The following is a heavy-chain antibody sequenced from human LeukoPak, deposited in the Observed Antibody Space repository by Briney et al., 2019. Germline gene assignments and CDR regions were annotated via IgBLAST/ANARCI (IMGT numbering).Heavy chain of an antibody. CDR3: ARYSGSRRSYDY. V-gene: IGHV3-74*01. CDR2: INSDGSST. CDR1: GFTFSSYS. Sequence: GGSLRLSCAASGFTFSSYSMNWVRQAPGKGLVWVSRINSDGSSTSYADSVKGRFTISRDNAKNTLYLQMNSLRAEDTAVYYCARYSGSRRSYDYWGQGTLVTVSS. J-gene: IGHJ4*02. D-gene: IGHD1-26*01.